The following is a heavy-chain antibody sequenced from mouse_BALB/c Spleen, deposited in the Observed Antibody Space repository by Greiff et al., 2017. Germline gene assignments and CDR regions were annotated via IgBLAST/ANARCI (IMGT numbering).Heavy chain of an antibody. CDR1: GYTFTDYN. V-gene: IGHV1-18*01. CDR3: ARWGIYYGYDGFAY. Sequence: VQLQQSGPELVKPGASVKIPCKASGYTFTDYNMDWVKQSHGKSLEWIGDINPNNGGTIYNQKFKGKATLTVDKSSSTAYMELRSLTSEDTAVYYCARWGIYYGYDGFAYWGQGTLVTVSA. D-gene: IGHD2-2*01. CDR2: INPNNGGT. J-gene: IGHJ3*01.